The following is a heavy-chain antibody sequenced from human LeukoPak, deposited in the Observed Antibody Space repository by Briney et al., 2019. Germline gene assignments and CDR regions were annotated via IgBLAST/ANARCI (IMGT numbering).Heavy chain of an antibody. CDR1: GFTFSSYA. D-gene: IGHD4-17*01. CDR2: ISGSGGNT. J-gene: IGHJ4*02. V-gene: IGHV3-23*01. Sequence: GGSLRLSCAASGFTFSSYAMSWVRQAPGKGLEWVSSISGSGGNTYYADSVKDRFSISRDNSKTTVSLQMNSLRAEDTAVYYCAKGRGTAVTSAANYWGQGTLVTISS. CDR3: AKGRGTAVTSAANY.